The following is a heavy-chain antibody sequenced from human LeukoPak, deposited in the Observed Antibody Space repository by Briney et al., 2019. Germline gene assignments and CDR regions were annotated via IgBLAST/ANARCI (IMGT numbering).Heavy chain of an antibody. CDR3: ARDQWIQLWLLNWFDP. J-gene: IGHJ5*02. CDR1: GGSISSSSYY. Sequence: KASETLSLTCTVSGGSISSSSYYWGWIRQPPGKGLEWIGSIYYSGSTYYNPSLKSRVTISVDTSKNQFSLKLSSVTAADTAVYYCARDQWIQLWLLNWFDPWGQGTLVTVSS. CDR2: IYYSGST. D-gene: IGHD5-18*01. V-gene: IGHV4-39*07.